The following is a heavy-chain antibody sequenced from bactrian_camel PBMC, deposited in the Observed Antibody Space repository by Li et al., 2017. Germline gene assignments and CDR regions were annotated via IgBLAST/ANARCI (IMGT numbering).Heavy chain of an antibody. D-gene: IGHD4*01. CDR1: GFIFSSSW. V-gene: IGHV3S6*01. J-gene: IGHJ6*01. CDR2: VYSLGSAT. CDR3: SAPPGGYYNDYDTFGY. Sequence: VQLVESGGGLVQPGGSLRLSCAASGFIFSSSWMYWVRQAPGKGLEWVSAVYSLGSATYYADSVKGRFTMSRDNAKNTVYLLMNSLKSEDTALYYCSAPPGGYYNDYDTFGYWGQGTQVTVS.